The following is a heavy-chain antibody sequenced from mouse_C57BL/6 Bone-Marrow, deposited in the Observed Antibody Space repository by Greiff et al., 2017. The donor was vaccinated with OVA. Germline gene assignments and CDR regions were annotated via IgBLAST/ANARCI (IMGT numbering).Heavy chain of an antibody. D-gene: IGHD2-1*01. Sequence: VQLVESGGGLVKPGGSLKLSCAASGFTFSSYAMSWVRQTPEKRLEWVATISDGGSYTYYPDNVKGRFTISRDNAKNNLYLQMSHLKSEDTAMYYCAREGGNPYYYAMDYWGQGTSVTVSS. V-gene: IGHV5-4*01. CDR3: AREGGNPYYYAMDY. CDR2: ISDGGSYT. J-gene: IGHJ4*01. CDR1: GFTFSSYA.